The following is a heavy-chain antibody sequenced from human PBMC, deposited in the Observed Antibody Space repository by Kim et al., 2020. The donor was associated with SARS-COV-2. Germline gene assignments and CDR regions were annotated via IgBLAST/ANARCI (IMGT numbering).Heavy chain of an antibody. D-gene: IGHD5-18*01. CDR3: ARDPARAARYSYGYGAVVDAFDT. CDR2: INPSGGST. Sequence: ASVKVSCKASGYTFTSYYMHWVRQAPGQGLEWMGIINPSGGSTSYAQKFQGRVTMTRDTSTSTVYMELSSLRSEDTAVYYCARDPARAARYSYGYGAVVDAFDTWGQGKTVTVSS. V-gene: IGHV1-46*01. CDR1: GYTFTSYY. J-gene: IGHJ3*02.